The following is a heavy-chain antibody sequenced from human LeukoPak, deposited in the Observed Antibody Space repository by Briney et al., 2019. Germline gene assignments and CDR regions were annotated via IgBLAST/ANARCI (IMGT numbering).Heavy chain of an antibody. D-gene: IGHD3-22*01. V-gene: IGHV3-7*01. CDR3: ARVVQPYYDSSGYYGY. Sequence: GSLRLSCTASGFMLSTHWMSWVRQAPGKGLEWVANIKPDGTEQYYADSLRGRFTISRDNAKNSLYLQVDSLRGEDTAVYYCARVVQPYYDSSGYYGYWGQGTLVTVSS. J-gene: IGHJ4*02. CDR1: GFMLSTHW. CDR2: IKPDGTEQ.